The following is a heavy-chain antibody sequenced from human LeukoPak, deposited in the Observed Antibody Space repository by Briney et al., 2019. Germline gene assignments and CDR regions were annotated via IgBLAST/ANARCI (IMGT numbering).Heavy chain of an antibody. CDR2: VSYSGYT. D-gene: IGHD5-18*01. CDR3: GRPAAMGYYYFYMDV. J-gene: IGHJ6*03. Sequence: SETLSLTCTVSGDPISSSSYYWGWIRQPPGRRLEWIGSVSYSGYTYYNPSLKSRVTISVDTSKNQFSLQLSSVTAADTAVYFCGRPAAMGYYYFYMDVWGKGTTVTVSS. V-gene: IGHV4-39*01. CDR1: GDPISSSSYY.